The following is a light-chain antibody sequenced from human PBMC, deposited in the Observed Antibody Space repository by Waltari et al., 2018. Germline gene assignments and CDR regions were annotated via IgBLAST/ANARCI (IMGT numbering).Light chain of an antibody. V-gene: IGKV2-28*01. CDR3: MQAAHAPIT. CDR2: MGS. Sequence: DVVMTQSPHSLPVTPGEPASISCRSSQSLLASNGDNYLNWYLQNPGQSPQVLMYMGSYRASGVPDRFSGSGAGTDFTLKVSRVEAEDVGVYYCMQAAHAPITFGQGTRLELK. CDR1: QSLLASNGDNY. J-gene: IGKJ5*01.